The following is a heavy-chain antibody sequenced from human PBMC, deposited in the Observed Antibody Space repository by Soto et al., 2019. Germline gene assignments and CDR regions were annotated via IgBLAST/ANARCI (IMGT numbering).Heavy chain of an antibody. D-gene: IGHD3-22*01. Sequence: PGGSLRLSCAASGFTFSSYAMHWVRQAPGKGLEWVAVISYDGSNKYYADSVKGRFTISRDNSKNTLYLQMNSLRAEDTAVYYCAGGDYYDSSGYYPDAFDIWGQGTMVTVSS. CDR2: ISYDGSNK. V-gene: IGHV3-30-3*01. CDR3: AGGDYYDSSGYYPDAFDI. J-gene: IGHJ3*02. CDR1: GFTFSSYA.